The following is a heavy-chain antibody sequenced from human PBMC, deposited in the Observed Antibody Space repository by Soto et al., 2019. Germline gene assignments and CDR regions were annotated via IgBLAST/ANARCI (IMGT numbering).Heavy chain of an antibody. CDR1: GFTFSSYG. D-gene: IGHD6-19*01. V-gene: IGHV3-33*01. J-gene: IGHJ5*02. Sequence: GWSLRLSCAASGFTFSSYGMHWVRQAPGKGLEWVAFIWYDGSNKYYADSVKGRFTISRDNSKNTLYLQMNSLRAEDTAVYYCAREARLVAGTLRWVDPWGQGTLVTVSS. CDR3: AREARLVAGTLRWVDP. CDR2: IWYDGSNK.